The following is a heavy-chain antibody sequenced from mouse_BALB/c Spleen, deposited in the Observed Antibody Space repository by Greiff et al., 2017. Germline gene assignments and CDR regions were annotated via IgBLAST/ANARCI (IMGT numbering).Heavy chain of an antibody. CDR3: ARIRYYYGSSTGDAMDY. J-gene: IGHJ4*01. D-gene: IGHD1-1*01. CDR1: GFSLTSYG. CDR2: IWSGGST. Sequence: QVQLKESGPGLVQPSQSLSITCTVSGFSLTSYGVHWVRQSPGKGLEWLGVIWSGGSTDYNAAFISRLSISKDNSKSQVFFKMNSLQANDTAIYYCARIRYYYGSSTGDAMDYWGQGTSVTVSS. V-gene: IGHV2-2*02.